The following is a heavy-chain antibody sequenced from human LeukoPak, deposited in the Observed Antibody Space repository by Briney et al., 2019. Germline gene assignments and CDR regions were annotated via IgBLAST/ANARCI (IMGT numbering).Heavy chain of an antibody. D-gene: IGHD6-13*01. CDR2: IYTSGST. CDR1: GGSITSTTYY. V-gene: IGHV4-61*02. Sequence: PSETLSLTCTVSGGSITSTTYYWSWIRQPAGKGLEWIGRIYTSGSTNYNPSLKSRVTMSVDTSKNQFSLKLSSVTAADTAVYYCASAPSWSPVYMDVWGKGTTVTISS. CDR3: ASAPSWSPVYMDV. J-gene: IGHJ6*03.